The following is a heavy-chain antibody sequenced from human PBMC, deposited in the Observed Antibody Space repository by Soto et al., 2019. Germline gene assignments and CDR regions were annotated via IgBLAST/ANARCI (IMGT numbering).Heavy chain of an antibody. CDR2: MNPNSGKT. J-gene: IGHJ6*02. V-gene: IGHV1-8*01. CDR1: GYTFTSYD. Sequence: QVQLVQSGAEVMKPGASVKDYCKASGYTFTSYDINWVRQATGQGLEWMGWMNPNSGKTGYSQKFQGRVTMTRNTSISTAYMELSSLRSEDTAVYYCAREKSYGMDVWGQGTTVTVSS. CDR3: AREKSYGMDV.